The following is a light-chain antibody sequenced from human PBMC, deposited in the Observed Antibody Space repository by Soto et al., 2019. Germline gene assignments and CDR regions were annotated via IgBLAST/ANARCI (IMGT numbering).Light chain of an antibody. CDR3: CANAGSSVWV. J-gene: IGLJ3*02. Sequence: QSALTQPRSVSGSPGQSVIISCTGTSSDVGGYKYVSWYQQHPGKAPKLGIYDVSERPSGVPDRFSGSKSGNTASLTISGLQAEDEADYHCCANAGSSVWVFGGGTKLTLL. CDR2: DVS. V-gene: IGLV2-11*01. CDR1: SSDVGGYKY.